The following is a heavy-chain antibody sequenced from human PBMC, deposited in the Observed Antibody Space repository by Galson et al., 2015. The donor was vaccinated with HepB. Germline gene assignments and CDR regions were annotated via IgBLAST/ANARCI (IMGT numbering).Heavy chain of an antibody. CDR3: AKRPRSSGYYYSDY. V-gene: IGHV3-23*01. D-gene: IGHD5-12*01. CDR2: ISGSGAGT. J-gene: IGHJ4*02. CDR1: GFTFGDYG. Sequence: SLRLSCAASGFTFGDYGMGWVRQAPGKGLEWISLISGSGAGTDHADSVKGRFTISGDNSKNTLYLQMNSLRAEDTAVYYCAKRPRSSGYYYSDYWGQGILVTVSS.